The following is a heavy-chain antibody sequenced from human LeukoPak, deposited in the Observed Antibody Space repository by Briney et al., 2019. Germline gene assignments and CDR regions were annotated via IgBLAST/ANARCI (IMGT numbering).Heavy chain of an antibody. Sequence: GGSLRLSCAASGFTFSTYTIHWVRQAPGKGLEWVSSISSSGDYIHYADSVKGRFTISRDNAKNSLYLQMNSLRAEDTAVYYCARDQYYYDSSGYYYSGWFDPWGQGTLVTVSS. CDR2: ISSSGDYI. V-gene: IGHV3-21*01. CDR1: GFTFSTYT. CDR3: ARDQYYYDSSGYYYSGWFDP. D-gene: IGHD3-22*01. J-gene: IGHJ5*02.